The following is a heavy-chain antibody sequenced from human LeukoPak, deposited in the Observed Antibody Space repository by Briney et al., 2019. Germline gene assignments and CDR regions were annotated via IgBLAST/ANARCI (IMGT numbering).Heavy chain of an antibody. CDR1: GGSISSGGYY. CDR3: ARAEYSSSSDSGYYYYYMDV. V-gene: IGHV4-31*03. J-gene: IGHJ6*03. Sequence: SETLSLTCTVSGGSISSGGYYWSWIRQHPGKGLEWFGYIYYSGSTYYNPSLKSRVTISVDTSKNQFSLKLSSVTAADTAVYYCARAEYSSSSDSGYYYYYMDVWGKGTTVTVSS. CDR2: IYYSGST. D-gene: IGHD6-6*01.